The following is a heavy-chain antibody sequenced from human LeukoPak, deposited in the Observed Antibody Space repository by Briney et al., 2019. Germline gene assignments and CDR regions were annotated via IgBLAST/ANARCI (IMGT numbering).Heavy chain of an antibody. V-gene: IGHV1-8*01. J-gene: IGHJ6*04. D-gene: IGHD3-10*01. CDR2: INPNSGYT. Sequence: ASVKVSCKASVYTFASDDINWVRQATGQGLEWMGWINPNSGYTGYAQKFQGRVTMTANPSISTVYLELSSLRSEDTAVYYCAKAPNYYGSGSPYQMDVWGKGTMVTVSS. CDR1: VYTFASDD. CDR3: AKAPNYYGSGSPYQMDV.